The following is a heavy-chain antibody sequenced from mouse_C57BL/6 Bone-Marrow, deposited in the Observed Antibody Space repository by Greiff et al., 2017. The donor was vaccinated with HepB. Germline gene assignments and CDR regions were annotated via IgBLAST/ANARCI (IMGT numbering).Heavy chain of an antibody. Sequence: VQLQQSGPELVKPGASVKISCKASGYTFTDYYMNWVKQSHGKSLEWIGDINPNNGGTSYNQKFKGKATLTVDKSSSTAYMELRSLTSEDSAVYYCARGGSTMITTSPYYAMDYWGQGTSVTVSS. D-gene: IGHD2-4*01. CDR2: INPNNGGT. J-gene: IGHJ4*01. V-gene: IGHV1-26*01. CDR3: ARGGSTMITTSPYYAMDY. CDR1: GYTFTDYY.